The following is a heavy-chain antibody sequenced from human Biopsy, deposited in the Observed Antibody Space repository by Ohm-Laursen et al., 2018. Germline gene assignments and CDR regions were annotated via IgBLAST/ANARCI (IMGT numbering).Heavy chain of an antibody. CDR3: ARGSNDFGGLYFPR. Sequence: GTLSLTCTVSGGSFTGHYWSWLRQPPGKGLEWIGHISYTGYTSYNASLKSRVTISVDTSRNHFSLRLSSLTAADTAVYYCARGSNDFGGLYFPRWGQGTLLTVSS. J-gene: IGHJ4*02. V-gene: IGHV4-59*11. CDR2: ISYTGYT. CDR1: GGSFTGHY. D-gene: IGHD4-23*01.